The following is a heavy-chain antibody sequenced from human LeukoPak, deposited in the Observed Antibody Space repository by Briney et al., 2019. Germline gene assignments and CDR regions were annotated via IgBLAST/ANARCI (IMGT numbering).Heavy chain of an antibody. V-gene: IGHV3-23*01. J-gene: IGHJ4*02. CDR1: SFTLKNSA. Sequence: PGGSLRPSHAPSSFTLKNSAMSCVRQAPGKGLEWVSSISVSGDTTYYADSVKGRFTISRDNFKNTLYLQMNSLRAEDTAVYYCAKDDIGYYFDNWGQGTLVTVSS. D-gene: IGHD5-12*01. CDR3: AKDDIGYYFDN. CDR2: ISVSGDTT.